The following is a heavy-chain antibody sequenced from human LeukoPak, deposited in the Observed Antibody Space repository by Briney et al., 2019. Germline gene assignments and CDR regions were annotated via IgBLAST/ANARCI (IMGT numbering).Heavy chain of an antibody. CDR3: NTEGQDSSGYYFY. V-gene: IGHV3-15*01. J-gene: IGHJ4*02. D-gene: IGHD3-22*01. CDR2: IKSKTDGGTT. Sequence: PGGSLRLSCAASGFTFSNAWMNWVRQAPGKGLEWVGRIKSKTDGGTTDYAAPVKGRFAISRDDSKNTLYLQMNSLKTEDTGLYYCNTEGQDSSGYYFYWGQGTLVTVSS. CDR1: GFTFSNAW.